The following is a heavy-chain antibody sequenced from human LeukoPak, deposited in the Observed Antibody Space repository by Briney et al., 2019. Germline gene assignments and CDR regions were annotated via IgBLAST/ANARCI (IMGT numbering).Heavy chain of an antibody. D-gene: IGHD3-22*01. CDR3: ATDYYDSSGYLGWKY. CDR2: FDPEDGET. Sequence: ASVKVSCKASGYTFTSYAMNWVRQAPGKGLEWMGGFDPEDGETIYAQKFQGRVTMTEDTSTDTAYMELSSLRSEDTAVYYCATDYYDSSGYLGWKYWGQGTLVTVSS. CDR1: GYTFTSYA. J-gene: IGHJ4*02. V-gene: IGHV1-24*01.